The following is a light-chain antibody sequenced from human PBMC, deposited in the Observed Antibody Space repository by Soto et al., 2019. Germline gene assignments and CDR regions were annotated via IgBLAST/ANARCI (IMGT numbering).Light chain of an antibody. CDR1: SSDIGAYDY. Sequence: QSLLTQAASLSGSPGQSITISGTGTSSDIGAYDYVSWFQQHPGKAPKLMISEVNNRPSGVSNRFSGSKSGNTAYLTISGLQVEDEAEYFCFPFTTTSTPVFGTCPKATV. J-gene: IGLJ1*01. V-gene: IGLV2-14*01. CDR3: FPFTTTSTPV. CDR2: EVN.